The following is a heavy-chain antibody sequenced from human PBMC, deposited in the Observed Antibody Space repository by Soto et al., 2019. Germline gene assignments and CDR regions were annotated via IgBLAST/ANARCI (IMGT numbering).Heavy chain of an antibody. D-gene: IGHD1-20*01. CDR1: GGTFSSYA. V-gene: IGHV1-69*13. Sequence: XSVKVSCKASGGTFSSYAISWVRQAPGQGLEWMGGIIPIFGTANYAQKFQGRVTITADESTSTAYMELSSLRSEDTAVYYCASNWPELPFDYWGQGTLVTVSS. CDR2: IIPIFGTA. J-gene: IGHJ4*02. CDR3: ASNWPELPFDY.